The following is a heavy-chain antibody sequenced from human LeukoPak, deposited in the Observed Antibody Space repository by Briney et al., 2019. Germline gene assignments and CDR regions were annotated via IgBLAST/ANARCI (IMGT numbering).Heavy chain of an antibody. V-gene: IGHV3-74*01. Sequence: GGSLRLSCAPSGFTFSNYWMHWVRQAPGKGVGWVSRVKGDGSHTIYADSVKGRFTISRDDAKNTLYLQMKSLRAEDTVGYYCLRGWDRFDFDSWGLGTLVTVSS. CDR3: LRGWDRFDFDS. CDR2: VKGDGSHT. D-gene: IGHD3-9*01. CDR1: GFTFSNYW. J-gene: IGHJ5*01.